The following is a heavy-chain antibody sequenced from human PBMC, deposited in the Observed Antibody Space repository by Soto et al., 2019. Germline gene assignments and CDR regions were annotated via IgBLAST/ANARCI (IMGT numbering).Heavy chain of an antibody. CDR1: GGSINSNNW. V-gene: IGHV4-4*02. J-gene: IGHJ4*01. Sequence: SETLSLTCAVSGGSINSNNWWSWVRQPPGRGLEWIGEVHRSGSTNYNPSVRARVTISVDKFKNQFSLKLTSVTAADTAVYFCASLGYCSGADCHGTRWGQGILVTVSS. CDR2: VHRSGST. D-gene: IGHD2-8*02. CDR3: ASLGYCSGADCHGTR.